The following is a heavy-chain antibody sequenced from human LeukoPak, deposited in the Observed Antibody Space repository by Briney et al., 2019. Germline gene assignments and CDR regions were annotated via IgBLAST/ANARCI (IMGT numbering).Heavy chain of an antibody. CDR3: AREGYYGSGSRTAKWYFDL. V-gene: IGHV4-34*01. Sequence: PSETLSLTCTVYGGSFSGYYWSWIRQPPGKGLEWIGEINHSGSTNYNPSLKSRVTISVDTSKNQFSPKLSSVTAADTAVYYCAREGYYGSGSRTAKWYFDLWGRGTLVTVSS. D-gene: IGHD3-10*01. CDR2: INHSGST. CDR1: GGSFSGYY. J-gene: IGHJ2*01.